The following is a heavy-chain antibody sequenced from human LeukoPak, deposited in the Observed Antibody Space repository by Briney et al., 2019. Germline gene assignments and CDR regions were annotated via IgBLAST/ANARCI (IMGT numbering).Heavy chain of an antibody. J-gene: IGHJ4*02. CDR1: GYSFTSRY. Sequence: ASVKVSCKASGYSFTSRYMHWVRQAAGQGLEWMGIINPSGGSTSYAQKFQGRVTMTRDMSTSTVYMELSSLRSEDTAVYYCAREFTHRFDYWGQGTLVTVSS. V-gene: IGHV1-46*01. CDR2: INPSGGST. CDR3: AREFTHRFDY.